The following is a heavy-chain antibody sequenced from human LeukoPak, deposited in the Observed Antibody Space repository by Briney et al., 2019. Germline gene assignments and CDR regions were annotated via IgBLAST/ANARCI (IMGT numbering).Heavy chain of an antibody. CDR3: ARRALDIVVVPAAIKYYYYMDV. CDR2: IKQDGSEK. D-gene: IGHD2-2*02. J-gene: IGHJ6*03. V-gene: IGHV3-7*01. Sequence: GSLRLSCAASGFTFSSYWMSWVRQAPGKGLEWVAKIKQDGSEKYYVDSVKGRFTISRDNAKNSLYLQMNSLRAEDTAVYYCARRALDIVVVPAAIKYYYYMDVWGKGTTVTVSS. CDR1: GFTFSSYW.